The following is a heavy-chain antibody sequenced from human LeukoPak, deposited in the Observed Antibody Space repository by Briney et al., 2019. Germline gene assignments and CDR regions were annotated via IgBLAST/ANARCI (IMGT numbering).Heavy chain of an antibody. CDR2: ISGSGGTT. CDR1: GFTFSSYV. Sequence: GGSLRLSCAASGFTFSSYVMSWVRQAPGKGLEWVSGISGSGGTTYYADSVKGRFTISRDNSKNTLYLQMNSLRAEDTAVYYCAKDRYHDNSGYIFDYWGQGTLVTVSS. V-gene: IGHV3-23*01. J-gene: IGHJ4*02. CDR3: AKDRYHDNSGYIFDY. D-gene: IGHD3-22*01.